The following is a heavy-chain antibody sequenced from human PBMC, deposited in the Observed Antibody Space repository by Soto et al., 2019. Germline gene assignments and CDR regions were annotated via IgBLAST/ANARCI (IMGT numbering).Heavy chain of an antibody. V-gene: IGHV1-69*12. J-gene: IGHJ3*02. CDR2: IIPIFGTA. Sequence: QVQLVQSGAEVKKPGSSVKVSCKASGGTFSSYAISWVRQAPGQGLEWMGGIIPIFGTANYAQKFQGRGTITADEYTSRAYVELSSLRSEDTAVYYCAIDDYGEQGWGGFDIWGEGTMVTVSS. CDR3: AIDDYGEQGWGGFDI. D-gene: IGHD4-17*01. CDR1: GGTFSSYA.